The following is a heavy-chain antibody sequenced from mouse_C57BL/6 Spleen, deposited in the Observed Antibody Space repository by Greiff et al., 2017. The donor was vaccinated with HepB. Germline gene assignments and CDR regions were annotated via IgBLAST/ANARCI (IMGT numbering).Heavy chain of an antibody. CDR3: ARVDSFDY. Sequence: EVHLVESGGDLVKPGGSLKLSCAASGFTFSSYGMSWVRQTPDKRLEWVATISSGGSYTYYPDSVKGRFTISRDNAKNTLYLQMSSLKSEDTAMYYCARVDSFDYWGQGTTLTVSS. D-gene: IGHD1-1*02. J-gene: IGHJ2*01. V-gene: IGHV5-6*01. CDR2: ISSGGSYT. CDR1: GFTFSSYG.